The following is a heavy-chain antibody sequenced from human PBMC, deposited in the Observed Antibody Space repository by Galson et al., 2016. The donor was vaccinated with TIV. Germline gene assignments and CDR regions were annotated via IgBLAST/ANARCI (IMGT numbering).Heavy chain of an antibody. D-gene: IGHD5-18*01. Sequence: SVKVSCKASGYTFTSFGLSWVRQAPGQGLEWMGGIIPIFGMTNYAQKFQGRVTITADESTSTIYMELSNLRSADTADYFCARALDTSTNTAYFYYYGLDVWGQGTTVTVSS. CDR1: GYTFTSFG. V-gene: IGHV1-69*13. CDR2: IIPIFGMT. CDR3: ARALDTSTNTAYFYYYGLDV. J-gene: IGHJ6*02.